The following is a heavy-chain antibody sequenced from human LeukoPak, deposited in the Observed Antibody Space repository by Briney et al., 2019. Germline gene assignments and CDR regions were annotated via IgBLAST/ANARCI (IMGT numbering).Heavy chain of an antibody. V-gene: IGHV4-30-4*08. CDR2: IYYSGST. CDR3: ARDLDMDV. Sequence: SESLSLTCTVSGGSISSGDYYWSWIRQPPGKGLEWIGYIYYSGSTYYNPYLKSRVTISVDTSKNQFYLKLSSVTAADTAVYYCARDLDMDVWGKGNTVTVSS. J-gene: IGHJ6*03. CDR1: GGSISSGDYY.